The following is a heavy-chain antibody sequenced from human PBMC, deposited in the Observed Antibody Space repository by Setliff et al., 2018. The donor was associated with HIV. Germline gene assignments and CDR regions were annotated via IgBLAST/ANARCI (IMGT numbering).Heavy chain of an antibody. CDR2: IIPIFGTA. J-gene: IGHJ1*01. Sequence: SVKVSCKASGGTFSSYPISWVRQAPGQGLEWMGGIIPIFGTANYAQKFQGRVTITADESTSTAYMELSSLRSDDTAVYYCARDPFPSTNYYDSSMYPFAQFFQHWGQGTPVTVSS. CDR1: GGTFSSYP. V-gene: IGHV1-69*13. D-gene: IGHD3-22*01. CDR3: ARDPFPSTNYYDSSMYPFAQFFQH.